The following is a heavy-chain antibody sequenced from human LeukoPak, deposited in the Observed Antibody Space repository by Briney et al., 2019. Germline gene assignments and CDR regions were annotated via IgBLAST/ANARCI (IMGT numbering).Heavy chain of an antibody. V-gene: IGHV4-39*01. J-gene: IGHJ4*02. CDR2: IFYSGST. D-gene: IGHD6-19*01. CDR3: ATSGWYLLPGVY. Sequence: SETLSLTCTVSGGSISTSNYYWGWIRQPPGKGLEWIGNIFYSGSTYYGPSLKSRLTISLDTSRNQFSLKLSSVTAADTAVYYCATSGWYLLPGVYWGQGTLVTVSS. CDR1: GGSISTSNYY.